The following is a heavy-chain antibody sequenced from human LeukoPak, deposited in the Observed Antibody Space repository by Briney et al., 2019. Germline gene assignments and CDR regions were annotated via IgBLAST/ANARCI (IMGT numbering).Heavy chain of an antibody. D-gene: IGHD6-6*01. V-gene: IGHV4-4*07. CDR3: ARKDGDY. CDR1: GASITSFH. CDR2: IYSSGST. J-gene: IGHJ4*02. Sequence: SETLSLTCTVSGASITSFHWTWIRQPAGKGLEWIGLIYSSGSTIYNPSLQSRVAMSVDMTKNQLSLKLSSVTAADTAMYYCARKDGDYWGQGTLVPVSS.